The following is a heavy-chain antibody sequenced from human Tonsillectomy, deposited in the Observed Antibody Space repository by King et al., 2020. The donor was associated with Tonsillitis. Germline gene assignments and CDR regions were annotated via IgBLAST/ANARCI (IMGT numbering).Heavy chain of an antibody. Sequence: VPLQESGPGLVKPSETLSLRCPVSGGSISPYYWSWIRQSPGKGLEWIGNINFSGTTNYNPSISSRVTISADTSKSQVSLKLSSVTAADTAVYYCARDRPDWGDWYFDLWGRGTLVTVSS. V-gene: IGHV4-59*13. J-gene: IGHJ2*01. CDR3: ARDRPDWGDWYFDL. CDR1: GGSISPYY. CDR2: INFSGTT. D-gene: IGHD7-27*01.